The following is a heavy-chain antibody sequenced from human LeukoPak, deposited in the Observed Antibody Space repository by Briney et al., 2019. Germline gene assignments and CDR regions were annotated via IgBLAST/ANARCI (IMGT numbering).Heavy chain of an antibody. CDR2: ISSSSSTI. CDR3: ARDHSTFGVVTFDY. CDR1: GFTFSSYS. D-gene: IGHD3-3*01. V-gene: IGHV3-48*02. Sequence: GGSLRLSCAASGFTFSSYSMDWVRQAPGKGLEWVSYISSSSSTIYYADSVKGRFTISRDNAENSLYLQMNSLRDEDTAVYYCARDHSTFGVVTFDYWGQGTLVTVSS. J-gene: IGHJ4*02.